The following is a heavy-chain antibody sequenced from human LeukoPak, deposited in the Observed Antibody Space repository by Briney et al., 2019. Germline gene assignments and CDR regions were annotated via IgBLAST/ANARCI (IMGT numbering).Heavy chain of an antibody. V-gene: IGHV4-39*01. D-gene: IGHD3-10*02. CDR1: GCSISSSSYY. CDR3: ASRVPAHYFDY. Sequence: SETLSLTCTVSGCSISSSSYYWGWIRQTPGKGLEWIVSIYYSGSTYYNSSLKSRVTISVDTSKNQFSLKMSSVTAADTAVYYWASRVPAHYFDYWGQGTLVTVSS. CDR2: IYYSGST. J-gene: IGHJ4*02.